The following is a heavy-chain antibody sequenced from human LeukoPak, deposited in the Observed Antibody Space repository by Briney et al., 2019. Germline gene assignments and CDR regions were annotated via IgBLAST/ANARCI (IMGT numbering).Heavy chain of an antibody. Sequence: GGSLRLSCAASGFIFINYSMCWVRQAPGKGLEWVSAISGSGGSTYYADSVKGRFTISRDNSKNTLYLQMNSLRAEDTAVYYCAKDVRTWALNWFDPWGQGTLVTVSS. D-gene: IGHD3-10*02. V-gene: IGHV3-23*01. CDR2: ISGSGGST. CDR3: AKDVRTWALNWFDP. J-gene: IGHJ5*02. CDR1: GFIFINYS.